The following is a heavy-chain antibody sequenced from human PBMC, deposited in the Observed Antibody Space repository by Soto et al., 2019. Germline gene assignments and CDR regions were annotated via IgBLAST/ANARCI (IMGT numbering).Heavy chain of an antibody. CDR3: AREFSYYYDSSGQEYNWFDP. CDR1: GFTFSSYA. J-gene: IGHJ5*02. V-gene: IGHV3-33*08. D-gene: IGHD3-22*01. CDR2: IWYDGSNK. Sequence: QVQLVESGGGVVQPGRSLRLSCAASGFTFSSYAMHWVRQAPGKGLEWVAVIWYDGSNKYYADSVKGRFTISRDNSKNTLYLQMNSLRAEDTAVYYCAREFSYYYDSSGQEYNWFDPWGQGTLVTVSS.